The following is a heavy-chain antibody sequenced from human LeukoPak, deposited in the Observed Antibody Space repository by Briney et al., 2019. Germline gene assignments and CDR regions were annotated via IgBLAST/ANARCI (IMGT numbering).Heavy chain of an antibody. Sequence: ASVKVSCKASGYTFTSYGISWVRQAPGQGLEWMGWISAYNGNTNYAQKLQGRVTMTTDTSTSTAYMELRSLRSDDTAVYYCARDPDSSGYPSPLRDELNARGGFDPWGQGTLVTVSS. D-gene: IGHD3-22*01. CDR2: ISAYNGNT. V-gene: IGHV1-18*01. J-gene: IGHJ5*02. CDR1: GYTFTSYG. CDR3: ARDPDSSGYPSPLRDELNARGGFDP.